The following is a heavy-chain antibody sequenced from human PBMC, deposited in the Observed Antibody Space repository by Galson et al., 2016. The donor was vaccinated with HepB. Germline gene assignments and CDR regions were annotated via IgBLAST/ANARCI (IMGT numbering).Heavy chain of an antibody. D-gene: IGHD3-16*01. CDR2: IKQDGTEK. V-gene: IGHV3-7*01. CDR3: ARGGGDGQYFGH. Sequence: SLRLSCAASGFTLSHFWMTWVRQTPGKGLEWVANIKQDGTEKYYLDSVKGRFSISRDNAKNSLYLQMNSLRAEDTAVYFCARGGGDGQYFGHWGQGTLVTVSS. CDR1: GFTLSHFW. J-gene: IGHJ4*02.